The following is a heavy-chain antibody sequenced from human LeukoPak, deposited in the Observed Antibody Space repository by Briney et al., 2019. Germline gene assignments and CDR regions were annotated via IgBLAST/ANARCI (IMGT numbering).Heavy chain of an antibody. CDR2: LTGSGDNT. CDR1: GFTFSSYG. Sequence: GGSLRLSCAASGFTFSSYGMSWVRQAPGKGLEWVSALTGSGDNTYYADSVKGRFTISRDNAKNSLYLQMNSLRAEDTAVYYCARFPHYYDSSGYEWGFYFDYWGQGTLVTVSS. V-gene: IGHV3-23*01. CDR3: ARFPHYYDSSGYEWGFYFDY. J-gene: IGHJ4*02. D-gene: IGHD3-22*01.